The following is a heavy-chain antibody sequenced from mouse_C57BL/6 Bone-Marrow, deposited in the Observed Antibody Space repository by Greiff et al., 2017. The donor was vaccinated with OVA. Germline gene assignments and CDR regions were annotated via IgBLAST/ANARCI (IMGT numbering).Heavy chain of an antibody. CDR3: ARSIYYGNLYAMDY. D-gene: IGHD2-1*01. CDR2: IHPNSGST. CDR1: GYTFTSYW. J-gene: IGHJ4*01. Sequence: VKLQQSGAELARPGASVKLSCKASGYTFTSYWMHWVKQRPGQGLEWIGMIHPNSGSTNYNEKFKSKATLTVDKSSSTAYMQLSSLTSEDSAVYYCARSIYYGNLYAMDYWGQGTSVTVSS. V-gene: IGHV1-64*01.